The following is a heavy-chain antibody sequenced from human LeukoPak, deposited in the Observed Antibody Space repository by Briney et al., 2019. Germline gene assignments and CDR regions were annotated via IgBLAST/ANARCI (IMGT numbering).Heavy chain of an antibody. CDR1: GGSISSSSYY. V-gene: IGHV4-39*07. CDR2: IYYSGST. Sequence: SETLSLTCTVSGGSISSSSYYWGWIRQPPGKGLEWIGSIYYSGSTYYNPSLKSRVTISVDTSKNQFSLKLSSVTAADTAVYYCARVRYCSSTSCYEIDYWGQGTLVTVSS. D-gene: IGHD2-2*01. J-gene: IGHJ4*02. CDR3: ARVRYCSSTSCYEIDY.